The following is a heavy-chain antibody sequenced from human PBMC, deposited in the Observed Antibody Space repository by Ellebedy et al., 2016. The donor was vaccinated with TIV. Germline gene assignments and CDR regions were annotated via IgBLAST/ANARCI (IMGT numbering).Heavy chain of an antibody. CDR3: ARGGSGTYYRAYYYYYVMDV. D-gene: IGHD1-26*01. CDR2: ISSGGSTI. CDR1: GFTFSDYY. J-gene: IGHJ6*02. V-gene: IGHV3-11*01. Sequence: GESLKISCAASGFTFSDYYMSWIRQAPGKGLEWVSYISSGGSTIFYADSVKGRFTISRDNAKNSLFLQMNSLRAEDTAVYYCARGGSGTYYRAYYYYYVMDVWGQGTTVTVSS.